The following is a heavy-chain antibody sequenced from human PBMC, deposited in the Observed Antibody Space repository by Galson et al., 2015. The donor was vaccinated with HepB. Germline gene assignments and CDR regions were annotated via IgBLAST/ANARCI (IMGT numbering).Heavy chain of an antibody. D-gene: IGHD2-2*01. J-gene: IGHJ6*02. CDR1: GFTISSYW. Sequence: SLRLSCAASGFTISSYWMSWVRQAPGKGLEWVANIKQDGSEKYYVDSVKGRFTISRDNAKNSLYLQMNSLRAEDTAVYYCAREVDAPAMDVWGQGTTVTVSS. CDR2: IKQDGSEK. CDR3: AREVDAPAMDV. V-gene: IGHV3-7*01.